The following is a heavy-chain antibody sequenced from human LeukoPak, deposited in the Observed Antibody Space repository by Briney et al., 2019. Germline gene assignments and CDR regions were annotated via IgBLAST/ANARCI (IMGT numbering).Heavy chain of an antibody. D-gene: IGHD5-12*01. CDR3: AKDLQAATILYYYYYGMDV. Sequence: QPGGSLRLSCAASGFTFSSYEMNWVRQAPGKGLEWVSYISSSGRSIYYADSVKGRFTISRDNAKNSLYLQMNSLRAEDTAVYYCAKDLQAATILYYYYYGMDVWGQGTTVTVSS. V-gene: IGHV3-48*03. CDR2: ISSSGRSI. CDR1: GFTFSSYE. J-gene: IGHJ6*02.